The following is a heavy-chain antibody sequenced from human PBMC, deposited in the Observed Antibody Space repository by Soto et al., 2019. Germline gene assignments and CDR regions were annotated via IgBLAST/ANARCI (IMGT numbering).Heavy chain of an antibody. CDR3: ARDLTRMVRGVMGY. J-gene: IGHJ4*02. CDR1: GYTFTSYG. Sequence: ASVKVSCKASGYTFTSYGISWVRQAPGQGLEWMGWISAYNGNTNYAQKLQGRVTMTTDTSTSTAYMELRSLRSDDTAVYYCARDLTRMVRGVMGYWGQGTLATVSS. V-gene: IGHV1-18*01. D-gene: IGHD3-10*01. CDR2: ISAYNGNT.